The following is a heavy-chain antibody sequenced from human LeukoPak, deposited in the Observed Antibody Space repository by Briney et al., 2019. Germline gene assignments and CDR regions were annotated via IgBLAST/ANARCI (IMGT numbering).Heavy chain of an antibody. D-gene: IGHD4-17*01. Sequence: GRSLRLSCVASGFTFSNYGMHWVRQAPGKGLVWVARINPIGITTTYTDSVKGRFTISRDNAKNTLYLQMNSLRVEDTAVYYCARDFAGDRDYWGQGTLVTVSS. CDR2: INPIGITT. CDR1: GFTFSNYG. CDR3: ARDFAGDRDY. V-gene: IGHV3-74*01. J-gene: IGHJ4*02.